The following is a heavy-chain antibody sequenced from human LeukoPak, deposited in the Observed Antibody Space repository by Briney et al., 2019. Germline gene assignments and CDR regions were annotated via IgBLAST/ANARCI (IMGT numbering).Heavy chain of an antibody. Sequence: GGSLRLSCVASGFSFGSNWMSWVRQAPGKGLEWVANVKQDGSEKNYVDSVKGRFTISRDNAKNSLYLQMNRLRAEDTAVYYCARLRYSDYWGQGTLVTVSS. V-gene: IGHV3-7*03. D-gene: IGHD2-21*01. CDR3: ARLRYSDY. CDR2: VKQDGSEK. J-gene: IGHJ4*02. CDR1: GFSFGSNW.